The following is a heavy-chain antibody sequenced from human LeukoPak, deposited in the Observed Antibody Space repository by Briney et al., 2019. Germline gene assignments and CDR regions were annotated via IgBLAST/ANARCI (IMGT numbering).Heavy chain of an antibody. CDR1: GGSISSSSYY. CDR2: IYYSGST. J-gene: IGHJ5*02. CDR3: ARATGESYYYDAKPNWFDP. Sequence: SETLSLTCTVSGGSISSSSYYWGWIRQPPGKGLEWIGSIYYSGSTYYNPSLKSRVTISVDTSKNQFSLKLSSVTAADTAVYYCARATGESYYYDAKPNWFDPWGQGVLVTVSS. D-gene: IGHD3-22*01. V-gene: IGHV4-39*07.